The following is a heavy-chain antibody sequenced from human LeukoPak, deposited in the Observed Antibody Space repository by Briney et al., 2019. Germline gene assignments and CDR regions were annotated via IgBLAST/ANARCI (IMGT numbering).Heavy chain of an antibody. Sequence: PSETLSLTCTVSGGSITSDYWSWTRQPAGKGLEWIGRIFTSGSSSYNPSLKSRVTMSLDTSKNQFSLKLSSVTAADTAVYFCSRGGANDLWGQGTLVTVSS. D-gene: IGHD4/OR15-4a*01. V-gene: IGHV4-4*07. J-gene: IGHJ5*02. CDR3: SRGGANDL. CDR1: GGSITSDY. CDR2: IFTSGSS.